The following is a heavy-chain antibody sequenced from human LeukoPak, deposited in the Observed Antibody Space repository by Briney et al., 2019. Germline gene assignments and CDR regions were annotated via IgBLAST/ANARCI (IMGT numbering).Heavy chain of an antibody. CDR2: ISSSGDTI. D-gene: IGHD1-26*01. J-gene: IGHJ4*02. CDR1: GFTLSSYE. V-gene: IGHV3-48*03. CDR3: ARGEEVHDY. Sequence: GGSLRLSCAASGFTLSSYEMNWVRQAPGKGLEWVSYISSSGDTIYYADSVKGRFTISRDNAKKSLYLQMNSLRAEDTAVYYCARGEEVHDYWGQGTLVTVSS.